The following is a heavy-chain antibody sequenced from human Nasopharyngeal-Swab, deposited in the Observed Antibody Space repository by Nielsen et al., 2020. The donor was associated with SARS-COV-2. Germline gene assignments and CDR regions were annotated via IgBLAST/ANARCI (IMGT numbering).Heavy chain of an antibody. V-gene: IGHV1-8*01. Sequence: ASVKVSCKASGYTFTSYDINWVRQATGQGLEWMGWMNPNSGNTGYAQKFQGRVTMTRNTSMSTAYMELSSLRSEDTAVYYCARDAAAGKGNWFDPWGQGTLVTVSS. CDR1: GYTFTSYD. D-gene: IGHD6-13*01. J-gene: IGHJ5*02. CDR3: ARDAAAGKGNWFDP. CDR2: MNPNSGNT.